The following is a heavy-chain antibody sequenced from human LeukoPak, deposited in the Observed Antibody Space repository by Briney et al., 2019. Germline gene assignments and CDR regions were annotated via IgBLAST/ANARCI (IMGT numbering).Heavy chain of an antibody. D-gene: IGHD6-19*01. CDR1: GGSFSGYY. CDR3: ARGGSGWYKVDYFDY. CDR2: INHSGST. Sequence: SETLPLTCAVYGGSFSGYYWSWIRQPPGKGLEWIGEINHSGSTNYNPSLKSRVTISVDTSKNQFSLKLSSVTAADTAVYYCARGGSGWYKVDYFDYWGQGTLVTVSS. J-gene: IGHJ4*02. V-gene: IGHV4-34*01.